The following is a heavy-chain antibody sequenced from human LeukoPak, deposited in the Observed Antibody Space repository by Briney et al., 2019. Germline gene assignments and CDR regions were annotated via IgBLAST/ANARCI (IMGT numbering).Heavy chain of an antibody. Sequence: GGSLRLSCAASGFTFTSYSMSWVRQAPGKGLEWVSFISSSDDTRYYADSVRGRFTISRDDAKNSLYLQMSSLRDGDTAVYYCVRGYYSNSFDFWGQGTVVTVSS. CDR1: GFTFTSYS. CDR2: ISSSDDTR. V-gene: IGHV3-48*02. D-gene: IGHD2/OR15-2a*01. J-gene: IGHJ3*01. CDR3: VRGYYSNSFDF.